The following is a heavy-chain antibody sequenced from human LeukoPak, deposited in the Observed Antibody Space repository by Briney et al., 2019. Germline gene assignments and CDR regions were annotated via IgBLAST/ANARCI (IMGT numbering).Heavy chain of an antibody. V-gene: IGHV3-30*18. CDR2: ISYDGSNK. J-gene: IGHJ4*02. D-gene: IGHD2-21*02. CDR1: GFTFSSYG. CDR3: AKTAVEDYYFDY. Sequence: PGRSLRLSCAASGFTFSSYGMHWVRQAPGKGLEWVAVISYDGSNKYYADSVKGRFTISRDNSKNTLYLQMNSLRAEDTAVYYCAKTAVEDYYFDYWGQGTLVTVSS.